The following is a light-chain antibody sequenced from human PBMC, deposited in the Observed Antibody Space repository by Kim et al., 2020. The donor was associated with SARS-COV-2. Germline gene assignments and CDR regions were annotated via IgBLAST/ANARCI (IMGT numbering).Light chain of an antibody. Sequence: QSALTQPASVSGSPGQSIAISCTGTSSDVGGYNYVSWYQQHPGEAPKLMIYDVTERPSGISDRFSGSKSGNTASLTISGLQADDEADYYCSSYTTSNTLVFGGGTQLTVL. J-gene: IGLJ2*01. CDR1: SSDVGGYNY. V-gene: IGLV2-14*01. CDR2: DVT. CDR3: SSYTTSNTLV.